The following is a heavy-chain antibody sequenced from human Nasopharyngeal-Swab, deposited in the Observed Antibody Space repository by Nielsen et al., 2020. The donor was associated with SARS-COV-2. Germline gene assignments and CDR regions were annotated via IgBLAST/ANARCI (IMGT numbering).Heavy chain of an antibody. V-gene: IGHV4-34*01. D-gene: IGHD6-19*01. J-gene: IGHJ4*02. Sequence: SETLSLTCAVYGGSTSGYYWSWIRQPPGKGLEWIGEISHYGSTNYNPSLKSRVTISVDTSKNQFSLKLSSVTAADTAVYYCARGRSSGWYHYYFDYWGQGTLVTVSS. CDR2: ISHYGST. CDR3: ARGRSSGWYHYYFDY. CDR1: GGSTSGYY.